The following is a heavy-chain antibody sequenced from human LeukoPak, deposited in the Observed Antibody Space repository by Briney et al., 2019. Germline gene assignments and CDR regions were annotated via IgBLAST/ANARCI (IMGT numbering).Heavy chain of an antibody. CDR2: ISGSGGST. Sequence: GGSLRLSCAASGFTFSSYAMSWVRQAPGKGLEWVSAISGSGGSTYYADSVKGRFTISRDNSKNTLYLQMNSLRAEDTAVYYCCAMGTYYYYYGMDVWGQGTTVTVSS. CDR1: GFTFSSYA. CDR3: CAMGTYYYYYGMDV. D-gene: IGHD5-18*01. J-gene: IGHJ6*02. V-gene: IGHV3-23*01.